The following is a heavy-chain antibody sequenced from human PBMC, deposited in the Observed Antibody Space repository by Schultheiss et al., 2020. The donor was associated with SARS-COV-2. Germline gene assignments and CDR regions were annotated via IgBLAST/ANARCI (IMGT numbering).Heavy chain of an antibody. Sequence: GGSLRLSCAASGFTFSSYAMHWVRQAPGKGLEWVAVISYDGINKYYADSVKGRFTISRDNSKNTLYLQMNSLRAEDTAVYYCARAPPQQWLVLFDYWGQGTLVTVSS. CDR2: ISYDGINK. CDR3: ARAPPQQWLVLFDY. D-gene: IGHD6-19*01. J-gene: IGHJ4*02. CDR1: GFTFSSYA. V-gene: IGHV3-30-3*01.